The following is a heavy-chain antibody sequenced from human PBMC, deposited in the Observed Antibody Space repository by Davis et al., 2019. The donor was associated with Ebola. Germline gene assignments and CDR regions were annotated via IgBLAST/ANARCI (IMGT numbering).Heavy chain of an antibody. CDR3: ARDLAGY. CDR1: GFTFSSYA. D-gene: IGHD3-16*01. V-gene: IGHV3-33*08. CDR2: IWYDRSNK. J-gene: IGHJ4*02. Sequence: GGSLRLSCAASGFTFSSYAMSWVRQAPGKGLEWVAVIWYDRSNKYYADSVKGRFTISRDNSKNTLYLQMNSLRAEDTAVYYCARDLAGYWGQGTLVTVSS.